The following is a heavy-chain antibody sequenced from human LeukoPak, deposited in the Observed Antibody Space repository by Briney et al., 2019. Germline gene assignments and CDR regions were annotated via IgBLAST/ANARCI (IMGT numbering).Heavy chain of an antibody. Sequence: ASVKVSCKASGYTFTSYDINWVRQATGQGLEWMGWMNPNSGNTGYAQKFQGRVTMTRNTSISTAYMELSSLRSEDTAVYYCARWRGVYYYDSSGAHAFDIWGQGTMVTVSS. CDR2: MNPNSGNT. CDR3: ARWRGVYYYDSSGAHAFDI. CDR1: GYTFTSYD. D-gene: IGHD3-22*01. J-gene: IGHJ3*02. V-gene: IGHV1-8*01.